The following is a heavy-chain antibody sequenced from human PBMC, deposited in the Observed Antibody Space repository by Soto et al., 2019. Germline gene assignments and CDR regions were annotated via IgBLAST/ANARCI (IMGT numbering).Heavy chain of an antibody. V-gene: IGHV4-34*01. CDR2: INHSGST. CDR1: GGSFSGYY. CDR3: ARGRRTAVTIDY. Sequence: SETMSLTCAVYGGSFSGYYWSWIRQPPGKGLEWIGEINHSGSTNYNPSLKSRVTISVDTSRNQFSLKLSSVTAADTAVYYCARGRRTAVTIDYWGQGTLVTVSS. J-gene: IGHJ4*02. D-gene: IGHD4-17*01.